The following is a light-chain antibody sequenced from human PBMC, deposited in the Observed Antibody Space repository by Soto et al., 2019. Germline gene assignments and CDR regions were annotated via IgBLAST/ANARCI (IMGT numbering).Light chain of an antibody. CDR2: TAS. CDR1: QSIATY. V-gene: IGKV1-39*01. J-gene: IGKJ1*01. CDR3: QQSYSTPPT. Sequence: DIQMTQSPSSLSASVGDGVTITCRASQSIATYLNWYQQKPGKAPKLLIFTASSLQTGVPSRFSGGGSGTDFTLTISSLQPEDFATYYCQQSYSTPPTFGQGTKV.